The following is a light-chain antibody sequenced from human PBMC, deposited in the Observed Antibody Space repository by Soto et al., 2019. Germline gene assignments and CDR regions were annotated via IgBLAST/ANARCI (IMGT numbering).Light chain of an antibody. CDR3: CSYAGSYTWV. V-gene: IGLV2-11*01. J-gene: IGLJ3*02. CDR1: SSDVGGYNY. CDR2: DVS. Sequence: QSVLIQPRSVSGSPGQSVTISCTGTSSDVGGYNYVSWYQHHPGKAPKLMIYDVSKRPSGVPDRFSGSKSGNTASLSISGLQAEDEADYYCCSYAGSYTWVFGGGTKLTVL.